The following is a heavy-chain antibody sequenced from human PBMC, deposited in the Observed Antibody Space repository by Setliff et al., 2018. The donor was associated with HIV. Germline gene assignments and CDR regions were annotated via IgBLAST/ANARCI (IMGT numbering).Heavy chain of an antibody. CDR2: VRPGDSDT. CDR1: GYTFATYH. D-gene: IGHD5-12*01. V-gene: IGHV5-51*01. Sequence: PGESLKISCRTSGYTFATYHIDWVRQMPGKGLEWMGKVRPGDSDTRYNPSFQGQVTISADKSINTAYLQWSSLRASDTAMYYCATRLVGYSGYNYWGQGTQVTVSS. CDR3: ATRLVGYSGYNY. J-gene: IGHJ4*02.